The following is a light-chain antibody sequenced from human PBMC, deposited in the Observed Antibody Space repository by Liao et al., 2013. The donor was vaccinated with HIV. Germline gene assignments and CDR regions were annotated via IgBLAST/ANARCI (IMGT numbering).Light chain of an antibody. V-gene: IGLV3-1*01. CDR1: KLGDKF. CDR2: QDT. J-gene: IGLJ1*01. CDR3: QVWDSNTDHYV. Sequence: SYALTQPPSVSVSPGQTASITCSGDKLGDKFVCWYHQKPGQSPVLVIYQDTKRPSGIPERFSGSNSGNTATLTLSGAQAMDEADYYCQVWDSNTDHYVFGSGTQVTVL.